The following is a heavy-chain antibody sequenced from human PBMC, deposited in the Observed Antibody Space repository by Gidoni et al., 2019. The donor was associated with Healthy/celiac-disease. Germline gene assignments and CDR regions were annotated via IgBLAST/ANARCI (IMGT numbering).Heavy chain of an antibody. CDR2: ISYDGSNK. CDR1: GFTFSSYA. J-gene: IGHJ4*02. CDR3: ARDLRGVGELLVY. Sequence: QVQLVESGGGVVQPGRSLRLSCAASGFTFSSYAMHWVRQDPGKGLEWVAVISYDGSNKYYADSLKGRFTISRDNSKNTLYLQMNSLRAEDTAVYYCARDLRGVGELLVYWGQGTLVTVSS. D-gene: IGHD3-10*01. V-gene: IGHV3-30-3*01.